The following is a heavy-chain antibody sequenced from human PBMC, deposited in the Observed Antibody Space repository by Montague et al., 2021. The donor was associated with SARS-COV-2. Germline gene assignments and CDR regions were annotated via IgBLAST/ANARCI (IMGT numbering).Heavy chain of an antibody. CDR3: ARESGSGSYLVY. Sequence: SETLSLTCTVSGGSISSYYWGWIRQPPEKGLEWIGSIYYSGSTYYNPSLKSRVTISVDTSKNQFSLKLSSVTAADTAVYYCARESGSGSYLVYWGQGTLVTVSS. V-gene: IGHV4-39*01. J-gene: IGHJ4*02. CDR2: IYYSGST. CDR1: GGSISSYY. D-gene: IGHD3-10*01.